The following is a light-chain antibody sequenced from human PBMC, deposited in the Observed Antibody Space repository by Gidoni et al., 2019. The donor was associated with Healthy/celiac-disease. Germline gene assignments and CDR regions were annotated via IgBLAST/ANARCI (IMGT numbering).Light chain of an antibody. V-gene: IGKV3-20*01. J-gene: IGKJ1*01. CDR2: GAS. CDR3: QQYGSSLRT. Sequence: EIVLTQSPGALSLSPGERATLSCRASQSVSSSYLAWYQQKPGQAPRLLIYGASSRATGIPDRCSGSGSGTDFTLTISRLEPEGFAVYYCQQYGSSLRTFGQGTKVEIK. CDR1: QSVSSSY.